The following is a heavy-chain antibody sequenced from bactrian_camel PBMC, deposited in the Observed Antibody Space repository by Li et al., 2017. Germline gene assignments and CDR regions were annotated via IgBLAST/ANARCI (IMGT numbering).Heavy chain of an antibody. Sequence: HVQLVESGGGSVQAGGSLRLSCAASYNNYCGMGWFRQAPGKEREGVAGITLPNGSTYYADSVKGRFTTSQDNAKNTLYLQMNSLSPEDTAMYYCAARDRYCSGAYWKAPQNYDYWGQGTQVTVS. CDR2: ITLPNGST. CDR1: YNNYCG. D-gene: IGHD2*01. J-gene: IGHJ4*01. CDR3: AARDRYCSGAYWKAPQNYDY. V-gene: IGHV3S63*01.